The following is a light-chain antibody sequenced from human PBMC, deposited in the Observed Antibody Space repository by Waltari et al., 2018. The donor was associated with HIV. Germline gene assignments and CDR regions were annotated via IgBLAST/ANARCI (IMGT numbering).Light chain of an antibody. Sequence: DIQMTQSPSSLSASVGDRVTITCQASQDISNFLYWYQQKPGKAPKLLISDASDLKTGVPSRFSGSGSGTDFTFTISSLQPEDIATYYCQQYNNLPLTFGGGTRVEIK. V-gene: IGKV1-33*01. J-gene: IGKJ4*01. CDR3: QQYNNLPLT. CDR2: DAS. CDR1: QDISNF.